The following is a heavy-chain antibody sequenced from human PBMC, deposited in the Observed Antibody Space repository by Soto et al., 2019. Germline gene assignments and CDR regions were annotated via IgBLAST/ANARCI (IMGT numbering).Heavy chain of an antibody. Sequence: EVQLVESGGGLIQPGGSLRLSCAASGFTVSRNYMSWVRQAPGKGLEWVSVIYTDGSTRYADSVKGRFTISRDNSKNTLYLQMNSLRAEDTAVYYCARGREDYGDYNYWGQGTLVTVSS. CDR2: IYTDGST. D-gene: IGHD4-17*01. V-gene: IGHV3-53*01. CDR3: ARGREDYGDYNY. J-gene: IGHJ4*02. CDR1: GFTVSRNY.